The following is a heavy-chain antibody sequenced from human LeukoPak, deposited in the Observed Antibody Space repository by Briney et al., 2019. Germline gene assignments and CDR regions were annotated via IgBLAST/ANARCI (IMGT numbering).Heavy chain of an antibody. V-gene: IGHV3-7*01. CDR3: ARDHGCSSTSCHDAFDI. Sequence: QSGGSLRLSCAASGFTFSCYWMSWVRQAPGKGLEWVANIKQDGSEKYYVDSVKGRFTISRDNAKNSLYLQMTNLRAEDTAVYYCARDHGCSSTSCHDAFDIWGQGTMVTVSS. J-gene: IGHJ3*02. CDR1: GFTFSCYW. CDR2: IKQDGSEK. D-gene: IGHD2-2*01.